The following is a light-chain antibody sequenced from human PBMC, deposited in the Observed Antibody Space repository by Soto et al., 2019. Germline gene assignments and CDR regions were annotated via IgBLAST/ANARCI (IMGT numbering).Light chain of an antibody. J-gene: IGKJ4*01. CDR2: DAS. CDR3: QYYYSYPLT. Sequence: DIQMTQSPSTLPVSVGDRVTITCRASESINGWLAWYQQKPGRAPRILIYDASKLEPGVPSRLSGSGSGAEYTLTSSSLQPEDFATYYCQYYYSYPLTFGGGTKVEL. V-gene: IGKV1-5*01. CDR1: ESINGW.